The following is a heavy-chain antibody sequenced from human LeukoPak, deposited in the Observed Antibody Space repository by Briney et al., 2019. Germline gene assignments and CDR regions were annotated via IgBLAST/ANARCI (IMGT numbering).Heavy chain of an antibody. CDR1: GGTFSSFV. V-gene: IGHV1-69*05. Sequence: ASVKVSCKASGGTFSSFVINWVRQAPGQGLEWMGRIIPIFGTVNYARKFQGRVTITTDESTSTAYMELSSLRSEDTAVYYCARDRRDYSSSSPLLQHWGQGTLVTVSS. J-gene: IGHJ1*01. CDR2: IIPIFGTV. D-gene: IGHD6-13*01. CDR3: ARDRRDYSSSSPLLQH.